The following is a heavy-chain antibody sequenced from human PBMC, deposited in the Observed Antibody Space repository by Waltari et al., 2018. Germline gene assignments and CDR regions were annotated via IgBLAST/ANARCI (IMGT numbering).Heavy chain of an antibody. D-gene: IGHD2-15*01. CDR3: AREGRDYYYYYMDV. CDR1: GGSISSSSYY. Sequence: LQLQESGPGLVKPSETLSLTCTVSGGSISSSSYYWGWVRQAPGKGLEWVANIKQDGSEKYYVDSVKGRFTISRDNAKNSLYLQMNSLRAEDTAVYYCAREGRDYYYYYMDVWGKGTTVTVSS. J-gene: IGHJ6*03. V-gene: IGHV3-7*01. CDR2: IKQDGSEK.